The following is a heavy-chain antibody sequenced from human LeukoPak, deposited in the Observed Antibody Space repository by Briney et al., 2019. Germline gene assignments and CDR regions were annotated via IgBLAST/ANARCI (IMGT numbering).Heavy chain of an antibody. J-gene: IGHJ5*02. CDR3: SRDSYDSSANWFDP. Sequence: GGSLRLSCAASGVTFSGSAMHWVRQASGKGLEWVGRIRNKANSYATAYVASVNGRFTISRDDSKNMVYLQMNSLKTEDTAVYFCSRDSYDSSANWFDPWGQGTLVTVSS. V-gene: IGHV3-73*01. D-gene: IGHD3-22*01. CDR2: IRNKANSYAT. CDR1: GVTFSGSA.